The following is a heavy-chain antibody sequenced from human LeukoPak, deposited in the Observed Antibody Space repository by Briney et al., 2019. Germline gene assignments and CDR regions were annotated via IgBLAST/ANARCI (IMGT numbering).Heavy chain of an antibody. CDR2: IHPSSGAT. CDR1: GYTFIAYH. Sequence: EASVTVSCTASGYTFIAYHMHWVRQAPGQGLEWMGRIHPSSGATNYAQRFQGRVTLTRDTSINTAYMELSRPTSDDTAVYYCARDLPFEDWGQGTLVTVSS. V-gene: IGHV1-2*06. CDR3: ARDLPFED. J-gene: IGHJ4*02. D-gene: IGHD2/OR15-2a*01.